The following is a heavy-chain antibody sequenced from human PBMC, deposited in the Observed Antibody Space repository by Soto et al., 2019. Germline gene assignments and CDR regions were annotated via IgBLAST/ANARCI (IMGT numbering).Heavy chain of an antibody. D-gene: IGHD6-13*01. CDR2: ISPYNGRT. V-gene: IGHV1-18*01. Sequence: VKVSCKASGYSFSNYGIAWVRQAPGQGPEWMGWISPYNGRTNYAQKLQGRVIMTTDTSTSTAYMELRSLRSDDTAVYYCARDRAAAGIGYNWFDPWGQGTLVTVSS. CDR3: ARDRAAAGIGYNWFDP. CDR1: GYSFSNYG. J-gene: IGHJ5*02.